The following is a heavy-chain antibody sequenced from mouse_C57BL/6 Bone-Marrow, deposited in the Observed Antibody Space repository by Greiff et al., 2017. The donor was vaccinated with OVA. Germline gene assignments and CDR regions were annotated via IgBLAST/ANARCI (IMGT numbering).Heavy chain of an antibody. J-gene: IGHJ1*03. D-gene: IGHD1-1*01. Sequence: QVQLQQSGAELAKPGASVKLSCQASGYTFTSYWMHWVKQRPGQGLEWIGYINPSSGYTKYNQKFKDKATLTADKSSSTAYMQLSSLTYEDSAVYYCARWYYGSSYGGYFDVWGTGTTVTVSS. V-gene: IGHV1-7*01. CDR2: INPSSGYT. CDR3: ARWYYGSSYGGYFDV. CDR1: GYTFTSYW.